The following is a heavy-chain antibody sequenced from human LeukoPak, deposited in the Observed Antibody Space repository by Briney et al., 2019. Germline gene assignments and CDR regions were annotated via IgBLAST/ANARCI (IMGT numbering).Heavy chain of an antibody. CDR2: IGPSGYI. V-gene: IGHV3-69-1*01. J-gene: IGHJ4*02. D-gene: IGHD1/OR15-1a*01. CDR1: GDSISGSDYY. CDR3: VRGGGNIPFEH. Sequence: ETLSLTCTVSGDSISGSDYYWGWLRQPPGKGLEWVSSIGPSGYIFYADSVRGRFTTSKDNAKDSLDLQMNSLGDDDTAVYFCVRGGGNIPFEHWGQGTLVTVSS.